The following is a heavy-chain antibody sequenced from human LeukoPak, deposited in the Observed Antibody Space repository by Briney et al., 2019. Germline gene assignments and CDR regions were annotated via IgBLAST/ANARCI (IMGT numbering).Heavy chain of an antibody. Sequence: GGSLRLSCAASGFTFSSYWMSWVRQAPGKGLEWVANIKQDGSEKYYVDSVKGRFTISRDNAKNSLYLQMNSLRAEDTAVYYCARDNGHEYDFWSGYYPGGYYYMDVWGKGTTVTVSS. D-gene: IGHD3-3*01. CDR2: IKQDGSEK. V-gene: IGHV3-7*01. CDR1: GFTFSSYW. J-gene: IGHJ6*03. CDR3: ARDNGHEYDFWSGYYPGGYYYMDV.